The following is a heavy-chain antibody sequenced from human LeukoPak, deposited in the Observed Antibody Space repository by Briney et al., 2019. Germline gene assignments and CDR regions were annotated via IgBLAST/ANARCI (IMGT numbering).Heavy chain of an antibody. V-gene: IGHV4-39*01. CDR3: ARHAGGIAAAGTRPFDY. CDR1: GASFSSSTYY. J-gene: IGHJ4*02. Sequence: TSETLSLTCTVSGASFSSSTYYWGWIRQPPGKGLEWIGSIYYSGSTYYNPSLKSRVTMSVDTSKNQFSLKLSSVTAAGTAVYYCARHAGGIAAAGTRPFDYWGQGTLVTVSS. CDR2: IYYSGST. D-gene: IGHD6-13*01.